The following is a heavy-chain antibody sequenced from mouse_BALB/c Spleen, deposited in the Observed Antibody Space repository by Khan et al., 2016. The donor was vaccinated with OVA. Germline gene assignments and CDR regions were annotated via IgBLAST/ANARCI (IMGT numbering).Heavy chain of an antibody. CDR2: ISTYYGDV. J-gene: IGHJ3*01. V-gene: IGHV1S137*01. CDR3: IRGGGGNRFAY. Sequence: QIQLVQSGAELVRPGVSVKISCKGSGYTFTDFTMHWVKQSHAKSLEWIGVISTYYGDVTYNQKFKGKATMTVDKSSSTAYMELARLTSEDSAIYSCIRGGGGNRFAYWGQGTLVTVSA. CDR1: GYTFTDFT.